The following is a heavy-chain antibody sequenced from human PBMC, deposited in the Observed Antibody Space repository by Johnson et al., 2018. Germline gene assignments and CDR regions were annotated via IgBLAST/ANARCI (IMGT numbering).Heavy chain of an antibody. CDR1: GGSISSNSFY. D-gene: IGHD3/OR15-3a*01. CDR2: IYYRGST. Sequence: QVQLQESGPGLVKPSETXSLTCTVSGGSISSNSFYRGWIRQPPGKGLEWIGNIYYRGSTYYNPSLKSRVTISVDTSKNQFSLKLSSVTAADTAVYYCAGAPVVFWTRGAFDIWGQGTMVTVSS. J-gene: IGHJ3*02. CDR3: AGAPVVFWTRGAFDI. V-gene: IGHV4-39*07.